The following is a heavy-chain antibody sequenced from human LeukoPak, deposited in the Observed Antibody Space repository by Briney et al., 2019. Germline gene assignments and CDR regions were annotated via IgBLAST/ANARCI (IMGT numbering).Heavy chain of an antibody. CDR3: AKESSGWPFDY. J-gene: IGHJ4*02. V-gene: IGHV3-30*18. Sequence: GRSLRLSCAASGFTFSSYGMHWVRQAPGKGLEWVAVISYDGSNKYYADSVKGRFTISRDNSKNTLYLQMNSLSAEDTAVYYCAKESSGWPFDYWGQGTLVTVSS. CDR1: GFTFSSYG. CDR2: ISYDGSNK. D-gene: IGHD6-19*01.